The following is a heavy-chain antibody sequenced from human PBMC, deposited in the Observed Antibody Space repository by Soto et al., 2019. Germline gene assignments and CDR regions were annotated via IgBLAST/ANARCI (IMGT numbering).Heavy chain of an antibody. CDR2: ITDTGGDA. J-gene: IGHJ4*02. CDR1: GLTFGSRA. Sequence: GALRRVADASGLTFGSRAMSWIRQAPGEGLQWVSTITDTGGDAKYADSVRGRFVISRDNSKKILYLQMTSLTAEDSAMYFCARGSTDSYPGSRIFDFWGRGTLVTVYS. V-gene: IGHV3-23*01. CDR3: ARGSTDSYPGSRIFDF. D-gene: IGHD3-10*01.